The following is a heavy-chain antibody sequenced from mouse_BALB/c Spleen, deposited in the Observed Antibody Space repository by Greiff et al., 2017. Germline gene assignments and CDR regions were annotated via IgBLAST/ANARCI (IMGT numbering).Heavy chain of an antibody. CDR2: ICPGISGT. Sequence: VHLMQSGSVLARPGASLKLSCTASGYTFTSYWMHWVRQRPGQGLEWMGAICPGISGTSYNQKLKGKAKLTAVTSTSTAYLELSSLTNEDSAVYYCTRGVSEWDDEVYYALDYWGQGTSVTVSS. D-gene: IGHD4-1*01. J-gene: IGHJ4*01. V-gene: IGHV1-5*01. CDR3: TRGVSEWDDEVYYALDY. CDR1: GYTFTSYW.